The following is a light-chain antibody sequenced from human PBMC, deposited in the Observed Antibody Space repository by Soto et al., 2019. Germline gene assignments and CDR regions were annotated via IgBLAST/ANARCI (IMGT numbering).Light chain of an antibody. Sequence: EIVLTQSPATLSLSPGERATLSCRASQSVSSYLAWYQQKPGQAPRLLIYDASNRATGIPARFSGSGSGTDFTLTISSLAPEDIAVYYCQQLGNWHPGVTFGQGTKVVIK. V-gene: IGKV3-11*01. CDR3: QQLGNWHPGVT. J-gene: IGKJ1*01. CDR1: QSVSSY. CDR2: DAS.